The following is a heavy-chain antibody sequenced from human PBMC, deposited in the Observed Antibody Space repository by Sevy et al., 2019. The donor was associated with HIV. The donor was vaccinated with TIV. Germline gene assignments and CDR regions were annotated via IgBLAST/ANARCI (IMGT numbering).Heavy chain of an antibody. CDR1: GFTFSSYS. D-gene: IGHD2-15*01. CDR3: ARTNSLLNDAFDI. Sequence: GGSLRLSCAASGFTFSSYSMNWVRQAPGKGLEWVSSISSSSSYIYYADSVKGRFTISRDNAKNSLYLQMNSLRAEDTAVYYCARTNSLLNDAFDIWGQVTMVTVSS. V-gene: IGHV3-21*01. CDR2: ISSSSSYI. J-gene: IGHJ3*02.